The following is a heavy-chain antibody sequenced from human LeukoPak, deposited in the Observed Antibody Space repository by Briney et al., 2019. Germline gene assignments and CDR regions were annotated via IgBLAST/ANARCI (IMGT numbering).Heavy chain of an antibody. CDR3: ATTIEAFDY. CDR1: GGTFSSYA. Sequence: ASVKVSCKASGGTFSSYAISWVRQAPGQGLGWMGGVIPIFGTANYAQKFQGRVTITADESTSTAYMELSSLRSEDTAVYYCATTIEAFDYWGQGTLVTVSS. V-gene: IGHV1-69*13. CDR2: VIPIFGTA. D-gene: IGHD3-10*01. J-gene: IGHJ4*02.